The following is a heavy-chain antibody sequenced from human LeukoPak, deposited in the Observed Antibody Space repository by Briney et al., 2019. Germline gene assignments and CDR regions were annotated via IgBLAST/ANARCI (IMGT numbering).Heavy chain of an antibody. CDR2: ISGSGGST. Sequence: GGSLRLSCAASGFTFSSYAMSWVRQAPGKGLEWVSAISGSGGSTYYADSVKGRFTISRDNSKNTLYLQMNSLRAEDTVVYYCTTYDSSGYYYSPFDCGGQGTLVTVSS. CDR3: TTYDSSGYYYSPFDC. CDR1: GFTFSSYA. V-gene: IGHV3-23*01. D-gene: IGHD3-22*01. J-gene: IGHJ4*02.